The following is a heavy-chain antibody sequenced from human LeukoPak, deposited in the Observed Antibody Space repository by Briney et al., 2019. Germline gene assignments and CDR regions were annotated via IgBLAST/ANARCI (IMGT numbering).Heavy chain of an antibody. V-gene: IGHV1-2*02. CDR2: INPNSGGT. CDR1: GYTFTGYY. CDR3: ARRKMAAAMGGYYYYYMDA. Sequence: ASVKVSCKASGYTFTGYYMHWVRQAPGQGLEWMGWINPNSGGTNYAQKFQGRVTMTRDTSISTAYMELSRLRSDDTAVYYCARRKMAAAMGGYYYYYMDAWGKGTTVTISS. D-gene: IGHD2-2*01. J-gene: IGHJ6*03.